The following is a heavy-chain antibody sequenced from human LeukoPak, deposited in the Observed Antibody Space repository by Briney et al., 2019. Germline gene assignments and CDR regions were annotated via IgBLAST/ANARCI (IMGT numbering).Heavy chain of an antibody. CDR2: ISYDGSNK. Sequence: GRSLRLSCAASGFTFSSYAMHWVRQAPGKGLEWVAVISYDGSNKYYADSVKGRFTISRDNSRNTLYLQMNSLRAEDTAVYYCAKARRNYGSGSYQVAHWGQGTLVTVSS. CDR1: GFTFSSYA. D-gene: IGHD3-10*01. V-gene: IGHV3-30*07. J-gene: IGHJ4*02. CDR3: AKARRNYGSGSYQVAH.